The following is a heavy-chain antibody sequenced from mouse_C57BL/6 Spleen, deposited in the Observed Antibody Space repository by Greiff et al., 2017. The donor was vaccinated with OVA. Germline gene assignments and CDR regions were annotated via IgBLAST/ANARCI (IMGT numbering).Heavy chain of an antibody. CDR3: TDGHYVGFAY. J-gene: IGHJ3*01. V-gene: IGHV14-4*01. Sequence: EVQLQQSGAELVRPGASVKLSCTASGFNIKDDYMHWVKQRPEQGLEWTGWIDPENGDTEYASKFQGKATITADTSSNTAYLQLSSLTSEDTAVDYCTDGHYVGFAYWGQGTLVTVSA. CDR1: GFNIKDDY. D-gene: IGHD2-3*01. CDR2: IDPENGDT.